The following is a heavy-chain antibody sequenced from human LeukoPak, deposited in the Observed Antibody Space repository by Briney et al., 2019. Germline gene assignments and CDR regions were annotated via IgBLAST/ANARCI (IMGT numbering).Heavy chain of an antibody. J-gene: IGHJ4*02. Sequence: GGSLRLSCAASGFTFSSYSMNWVRQAPGKGLEWVSSISSSSSYIYYADSVKGRFTISRDNAKNSLYLQMNSLRAEDTAVYYCARDGLANGGSSWYAIDYWGQGTLVTVSS. CDR2: ISSSSSYI. CDR1: GFTFSSYS. CDR3: ARDGLANGGSSWYAIDY. V-gene: IGHV3-21*01. D-gene: IGHD6-13*01.